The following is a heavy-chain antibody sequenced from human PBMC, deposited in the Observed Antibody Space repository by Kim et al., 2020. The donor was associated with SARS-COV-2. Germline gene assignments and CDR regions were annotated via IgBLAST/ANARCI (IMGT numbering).Heavy chain of an antibody. CDR3: ARGEFDF. J-gene: IGHJ4*02. CDR2: IYTGGGT. V-gene: IGHV3-53*01. Sequence: GGSLRLSCAASGFTVSDFYMIWVRQAPGKGLKWVSAIYTGGGTLYADSVKGRFTISRDNSKNMVYLHMHSLRAEDTAVYYCARGEFDFWGPGTLVTVSS. CDR1: GFTVSDFY.